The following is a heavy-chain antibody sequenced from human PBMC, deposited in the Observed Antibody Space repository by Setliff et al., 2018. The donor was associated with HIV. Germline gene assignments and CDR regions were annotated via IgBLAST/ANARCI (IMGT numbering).Heavy chain of an antibody. CDR3: ARDGVGVVGSYWYFDL. V-gene: IGHV4-31*03. CDR1: GGSITSGGYY. Sequence: LSLTCTVSGGSITSGGYYWSWIRQHPGKGLEWIGYIYYSGSTYYNPSLKSRVTMSLDTSKKQFSLKLSSVTAADTAVYYCARDGVGVVGSYWYFDLWGRGTLVTVSS. J-gene: IGHJ2*01. D-gene: IGHD2-15*01. CDR2: IYYSGST.